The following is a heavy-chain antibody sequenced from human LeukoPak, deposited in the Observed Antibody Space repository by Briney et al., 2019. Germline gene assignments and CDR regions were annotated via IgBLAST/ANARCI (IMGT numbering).Heavy chain of an antibody. CDR2: IYYSGST. V-gene: IGHV4-31*03. Sequence: SETLSLTCTVSGGSISSGGYYWSWIRQHPGKGLEWIGYIYYSGSTYYNPSLKSRVTISVDTSKNQFSLKLSSVTAADTAVYYCARARVGYCSGGSCSIRYYYYGMDVWGQGTTVTVSS. J-gene: IGHJ6*02. D-gene: IGHD2-15*01. CDR3: ARARVGYCSGGSCSIRYYYYGMDV. CDR1: GGSISSGGYY.